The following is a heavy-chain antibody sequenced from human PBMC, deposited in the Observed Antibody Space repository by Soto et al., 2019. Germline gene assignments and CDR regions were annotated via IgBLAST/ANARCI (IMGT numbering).Heavy chain of an antibody. D-gene: IGHD1-26*01. V-gene: IGHV3-23*01. CDR2: ITGSGGSA. Sequence: GGSLRLSCAASGFTYSSSATSWFPHTPRKGLDWVSGITGSGGSAYYADSVKGRFTISRDTTQTTLYMQMNSLRAEHTAVYFCANRNGKDHYGIDDWGQGTTVTVSS. CDR1: GFTYSSSA. J-gene: IGHJ6*02. CDR3: ANRNGKDHYGIDD.